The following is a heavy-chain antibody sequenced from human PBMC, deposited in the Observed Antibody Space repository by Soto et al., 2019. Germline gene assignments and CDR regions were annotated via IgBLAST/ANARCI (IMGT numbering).Heavy chain of an antibody. D-gene: IGHD3-10*01. V-gene: IGHV4-34*01. J-gene: IGHJ4*02. Sequence: SETLSLSCAVYGGSFCGYYWGWIRQPPGKGLEWIGEINHSGSTYYNPSLKSRVSISVDTSKNQFSLKLSSVTAADTAVYYCARLRYYYGSGSYGPDYWGQGTLVTVSS. CDR3: ARLRYYYGSGSYGPDY. CDR1: GGSFCGYY. CDR2: INHSGST.